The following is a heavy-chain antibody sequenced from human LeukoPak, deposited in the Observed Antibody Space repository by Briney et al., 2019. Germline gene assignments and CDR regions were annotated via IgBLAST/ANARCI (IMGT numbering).Heavy chain of an antibody. J-gene: IGHJ5*02. V-gene: IGHV3-53*05. D-gene: IGHD3-10*01. Sequence: GGSLRLSCAASGFTVSSNYMTWVRQPPGKGLGWVSFIYTGGSTYYADSVKGRFTISRDNSKNTLYLQMSSLRSEDTAVYFCARGHSGDNWFDPWGQGTLVTVSS. CDR1: GFTVSSNY. CDR3: ARGHSGDNWFDP. CDR2: IYTGGST.